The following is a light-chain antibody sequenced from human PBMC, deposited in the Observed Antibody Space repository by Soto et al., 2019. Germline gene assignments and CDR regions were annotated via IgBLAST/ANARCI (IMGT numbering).Light chain of an antibody. CDR3: SSYTSSSTLGV. V-gene: IGLV2-14*01. Sequence: QSVLTQPASVSGFPGQSITISCTGTSSDVGGYNYVSWYQQHPGKAPKLMIYAVSNRPSGVSNRFSGSKSGNTASLTISGLQTEDEADYYCSSYTSSSTLGVFGTGTKVTVL. CDR1: SSDVGGYNY. CDR2: AVS. J-gene: IGLJ1*01.